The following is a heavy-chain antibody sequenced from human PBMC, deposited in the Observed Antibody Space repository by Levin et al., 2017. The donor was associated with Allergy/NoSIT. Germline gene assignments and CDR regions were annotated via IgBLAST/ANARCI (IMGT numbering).Heavy chain of an antibody. CDR2: IYYSGST. D-gene: IGHD4-17*01. J-gene: IGHJ4*02. CDR1: GDFITSNNYY. CDR3: ARHWFDYGDYTFDL. V-gene: IGHV4-39*01. Sequence: SETLSLTCTVSGDFITSNNYYWGWIRQPPGKGLEWIASIYYSGSTYYNPSLESRVTISVHTSKNQISLKLSSVTAADTALYYCARHWFDYGDYTFDLWGQGTQVTVSS.